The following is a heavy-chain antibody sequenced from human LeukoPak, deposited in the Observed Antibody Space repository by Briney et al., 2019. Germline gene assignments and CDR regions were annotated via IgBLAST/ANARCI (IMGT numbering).Heavy chain of an antibody. V-gene: IGHV3-30-3*01. CDR1: AFTFSNYF. Sequence: GGSLRLSCAASAFTFSNYFMHWVRQAPGKGLEWVAVIASDGSQTFYVESVKGRFTISRDNSKKTLYLQMNSLRAEDTAVYFCARERQDTIVHSGAFDIWGQGTMVTVSS. D-gene: IGHD3-10*01. CDR2: IASDGSQT. CDR3: ARERQDTIVHSGAFDI. J-gene: IGHJ3*02.